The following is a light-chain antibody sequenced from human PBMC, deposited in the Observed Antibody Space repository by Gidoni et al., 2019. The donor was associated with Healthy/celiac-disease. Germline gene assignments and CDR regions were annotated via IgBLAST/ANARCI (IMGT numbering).Light chain of an antibody. J-gene: IGKJ5*01. CDR3: QQRSNWRPVT. CDR1: QRVLSY. CDR2: DAS. V-gene: IGKV3-11*01. Sequence: DIVFTQPPATLSLSPGERPTLSCRASQRVLSYLAWYQQQPGQAPRLLIYDASNRATGIPARFSGSGSGTDFTLTISSLEPEDVAVDYCQQRSNWRPVTFGQGTRLEIK.